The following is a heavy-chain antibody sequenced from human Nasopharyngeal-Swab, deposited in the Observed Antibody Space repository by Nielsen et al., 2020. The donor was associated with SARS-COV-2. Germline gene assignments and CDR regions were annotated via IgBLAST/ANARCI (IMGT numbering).Heavy chain of an antibody. CDR3: AREPDTMIAVSPDAFDI. J-gene: IGHJ3*02. V-gene: IGHV4-61*01. D-gene: IGHD3-22*01. Sequence: SETLSLTCTVSGGSVSSGSYYWSWIRQPPGKGLEWIGYIYYSGSTNYNPSLKSRVTISVDTSKNQFSLKLSSVTAADTAVYYCAREPDTMIAVSPDAFDIWGQGTMVTVPS. CDR1: GGSVSSGSYY. CDR2: IYYSGST.